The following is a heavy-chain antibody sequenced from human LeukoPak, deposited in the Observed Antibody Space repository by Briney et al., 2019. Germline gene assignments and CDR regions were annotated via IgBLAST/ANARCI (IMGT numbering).Heavy chain of an antibody. D-gene: IGHD3-10*01. CDR2: ISWNSGSI. Sequence: GGSLRLSCAASGFTFDDYAMHWVRQAPGKGLEWVSGISWNSGSIGYADSVKGRFTISRDNAKNSLYLQMNSLRAEDTALYYCARDFWGSGQEGFDYWGQGTLVTVSS. CDR3: ARDFWGSGQEGFDY. V-gene: IGHV3-9*01. CDR1: GFTFDDYA. J-gene: IGHJ4*02.